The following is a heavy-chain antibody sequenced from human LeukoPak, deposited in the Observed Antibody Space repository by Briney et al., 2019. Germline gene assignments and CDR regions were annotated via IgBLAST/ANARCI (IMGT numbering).Heavy chain of an antibody. J-gene: IGHJ5*02. Sequence: SVKVSCKASGGTFSSYAINWVRQAPGQGLEWMGGIIPLFSTTNYAEKFQGRVTITADESTSTAHMELSSLGSDDTAVYYCARDGRGSRSSWFDPWGQGTLVIVSS. CDR2: IIPLFSTT. CDR3: ARDGRGSRSSWFDP. CDR1: GGTFSSYA. V-gene: IGHV1-69*13. D-gene: IGHD3-10*01.